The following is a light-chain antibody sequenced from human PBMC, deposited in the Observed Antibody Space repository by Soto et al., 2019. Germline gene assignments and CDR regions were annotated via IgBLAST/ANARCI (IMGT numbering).Light chain of an antibody. V-gene: IGKV1-27*01. Sequence: DIQMTQSPSSLSASVGDRVTITCRSSQGISNYLAGYQRKPGKVPDLLISSASTLQSGAPSRFSVSGSGTDFTPTISSLQPEDVATYFCQKYNIAPAWTFGQGTQGEIK. J-gene: IGKJ1*01. CDR3: QKYNIAPAWT. CDR2: SAS. CDR1: QGISNY.